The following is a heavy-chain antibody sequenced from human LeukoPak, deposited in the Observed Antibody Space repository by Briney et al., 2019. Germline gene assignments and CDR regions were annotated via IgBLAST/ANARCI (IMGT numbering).Heavy chain of an antibody. CDR2: INPNSGGT. J-gene: IGHJ5*02. Sequence: GASVKVSCKASGYTFTGYYMHWVRQAPGQGLKWMGWINPNSGGTNYAQKFQGRVTMTRDTSISTAYMELSRLRSDDTAVYYCARGTRSEWLRLPKNWFDPWGQGTLVTVSS. V-gene: IGHV1-2*02. CDR1: GYTFTGYY. D-gene: IGHD3-3*01. CDR3: ARGTRSEWLRLPKNWFDP.